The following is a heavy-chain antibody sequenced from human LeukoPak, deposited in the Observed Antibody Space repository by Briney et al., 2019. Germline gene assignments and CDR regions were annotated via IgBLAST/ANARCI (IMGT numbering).Heavy chain of an antibody. D-gene: IGHD3-9*01. CDR2: INPNSGGT. J-gene: IGHJ4*02. V-gene: IGHV1-2*02. Sequence: ASVKVSCKASGYTFTGYYMHWVRQAPGQGLEWMGWINPNSGGTNYAQKFQGRVTMTRDTSISTAYMELSRLRSDDTAVYYCARVRNDILTGYFDYWGQGTLVTVSS. CDR1: GYTFTGYY. CDR3: ARVRNDILTGYFDY.